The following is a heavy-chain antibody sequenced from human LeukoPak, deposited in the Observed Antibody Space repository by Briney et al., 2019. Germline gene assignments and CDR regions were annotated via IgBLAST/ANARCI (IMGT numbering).Heavy chain of an antibody. CDR2: INHSGST. J-gene: IGHJ5*02. CDR3: ARRGSGWYRGWFDP. CDR1: GGSISSSSYY. D-gene: IGHD6-19*01. V-gene: IGHV4-39*07. Sequence: PSETLSLTCTVSGGSISSSSYYWGWIRQPPGKGLEWIGEINHSGSTNYNPSLKSRVTISVDTSKNQFSLKLSSVTAADTAVYYCARRGSGWYRGWFDPWGQGTLVTVSS.